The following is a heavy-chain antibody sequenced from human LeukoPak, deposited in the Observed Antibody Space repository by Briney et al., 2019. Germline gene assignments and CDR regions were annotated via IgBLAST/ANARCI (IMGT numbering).Heavy chain of an antibody. D-gene: IGHD3-22*01. V-gene: IGHV1-18*01. J-gene: IGHJ4*02. CDR3: ARELYYYDSSGYSLKNYFDY. CDR1: GYTFTSYG. Sequence: ASVKVSCKASGYTFTSYGISWVRQAPGHGLEWMGWISAYNGNTNYAQKLQGRVTMTTDTSTSTAYMELRSLRSDDTAVYYCARELYYYDSSGYSLKNYFDYWGQGTLVTVSS. CDR2: ISAYNGNT.